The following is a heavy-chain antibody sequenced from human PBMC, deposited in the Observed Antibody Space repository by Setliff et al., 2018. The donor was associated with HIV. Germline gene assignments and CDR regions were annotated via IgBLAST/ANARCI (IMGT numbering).Heavy chain of an antibody. CDR2: INPGGGNT. V-gene: IGHV1-46*01. CDR3: ARGLRGVIKGCYYYMDV. Sequence: VASVKVSCKASGYSFTTYYIHWMRQAPGQGLEWLAVINPGGGNTNYAQKFQGRVTVTRDTSTSTVYMELNSLRPEDTAVYYCARGLRGVIKGCYYYMDVWGKGTTVTVS. J-gene: IGHJ6*03. D-gene: IGHD3-10*01. CDR1: GYSFTTYY.